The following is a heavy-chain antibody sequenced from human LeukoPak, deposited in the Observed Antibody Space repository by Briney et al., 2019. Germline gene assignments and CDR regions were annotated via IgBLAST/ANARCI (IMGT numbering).Heavy chain of an antibody. CDR1: GFTFSSYS. V-gene: IGHV3-30*02. CDR2: IRYDGSNE. D-gene: IGHD2-15*01. Sequence: GGSLRLSCAASGFTFSSYSMNWVCQAPGKGLEWVAFIRYDGSNEYYADSVKGRFTISRDKSKNTLSLQMNGLRVEDTAVYYCAKVMPPGRIRFYSYYMDVWGKGTTVTVS. J-gene: IGHJ6*03. CDR3: AKVMPPGRIRFYSYYMDV.